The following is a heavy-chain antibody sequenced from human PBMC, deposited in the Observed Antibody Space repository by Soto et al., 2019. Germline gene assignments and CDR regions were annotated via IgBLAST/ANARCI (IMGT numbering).Heavy chain of an antibody. Sequence: GSLILSGVAAGFTFSNYEMNWVRQAPGRGLEWVSYISSGGNIKSYADSVKGRFTISRDNAKNSLYLQMNSLRAEDTAVYYCAREIGGSHLNGLDVWGQGTMVTVSS. CDR3: AREIGGSHLNGLDV. V-gene: IGHV3-48*03. CDR2: ISSGGNIK. J-gene: IGHJ6*02. CDR1: GFTFSNYE. D-gene: IGHD1-26*01.